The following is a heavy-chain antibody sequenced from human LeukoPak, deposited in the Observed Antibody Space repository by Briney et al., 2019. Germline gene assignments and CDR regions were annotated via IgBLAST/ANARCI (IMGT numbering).Heavy chain of an antibody. CDR1: GGSISSDF. CDR2: IYYSGST. D-gene: IGHD3-10*01. CDR3: ARSYYGSGSYIDY. J-gene: IGHJ4*02. V-gene: IGHV4-59*08. Sequence: PSETLSLTCTVSGGSISSDFWSWIRQPPGKGLEWIGDIYYSGSTNCNPSLKSRVTISVDTSQNQFSLKLSSVTAADTAVYYCARSYYGSGSYIDYWGQGTLVTVSS.